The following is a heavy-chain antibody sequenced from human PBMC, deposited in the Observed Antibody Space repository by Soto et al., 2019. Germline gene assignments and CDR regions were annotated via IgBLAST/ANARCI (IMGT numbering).Heavy chain of an antibody. CDR3: ARDGKQRGRRAYYHYYGMDV. CDR1: GFTFSSYG. CDR2: IWYDGSNK. V-gene: IGHV3-33*01. Sequence: PEGSLRLSCAASGFTFSSYGMHWVRQAPGKGLEWVAVIWYDGSNKYYADSVKGRFTISRDNSKNTLYLQMNSLRAEDTAVYYCARDGKQRGRRAYYHYYGMDVWGQGTSVTVSS. D-gene: IGHD5-18*01. J-gene: IGHJ6*02.